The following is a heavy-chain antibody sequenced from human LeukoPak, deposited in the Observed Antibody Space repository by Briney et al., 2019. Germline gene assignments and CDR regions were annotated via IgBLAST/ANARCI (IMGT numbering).Heavy chain of an antibody. CDR3: ASSPEIAAPFDY. CDR2: ISHDGSHK. D-gene: IGHD6-13*01. CDR1: GFTFSNYA. Sequence: PGGSLRLSCAASGFTFSNYAMYWARQAPGTGLEWVAIISHDGSHKYYADSLKGRFTISRDNSKNTLYLQMNSLGAEDTAVYYCASSPEIAAPFDYWGQGTLVTVSS. J-gene: IGHJ4*02. V-gene: IGHV3-30*01.